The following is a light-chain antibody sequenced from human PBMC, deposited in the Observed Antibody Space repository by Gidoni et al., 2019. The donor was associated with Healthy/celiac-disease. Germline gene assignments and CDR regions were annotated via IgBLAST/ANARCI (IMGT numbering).Light chain of an antibody. V-gene: IGKV3-11*01. CDR1: QSVSSY. CDR3: QQRSNWPPDT. Sequence: DIVLTQSPAPLSLPPRERATLSCRASQSVSSYLTWYQQKPGQAPRLLIHDASNRATGIPARFSGSGSGTDFALTISSLEPEDFAVYYCQQRSNWPPDTFGQGTRLEIK. J-gene: IGKJ5*01. CDR2: DAS.